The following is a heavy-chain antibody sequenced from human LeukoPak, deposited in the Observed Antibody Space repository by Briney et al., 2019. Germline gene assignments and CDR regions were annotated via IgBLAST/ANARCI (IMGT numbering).Heavy chain of an antibody. Sequence: GGSLRLSCAASGFTFSSYAVSWVRQAPGKGLEWVSSISGSGGSTYSADSVKGRFTTSRDNSKNTLYLQMNSLRAEDTALYYCAKDRSCTNDICHGDFDYWGQGTLVTVSS. J-gene: IGHJ4*02. V-gene: IGHV3-23*01. CDR3: AKDRSCTNDICHGDFDY. CDR1: GFTFSSYA. CDR2: ISGSGGST. D-gene: IGHD2-8*01.